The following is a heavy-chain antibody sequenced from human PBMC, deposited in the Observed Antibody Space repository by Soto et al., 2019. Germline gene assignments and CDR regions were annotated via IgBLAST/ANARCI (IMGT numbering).Heavy chain of an antibody. V-gene: IGHV3-33*01. CDR3: ARDTRSWSFDY. Sequence: PGGSLRLSCAASGFTFSSYGMHWVRQAPGKGLEWVAVIWYDGSNKYYADSVKGRFTISRDNSKNTLYLQMNSLRAEDTAVYYCARDTRSWSFDYWGQGTLVTVAS. J-gene: IGHJ4*02. CDR1: GFTFSSYG. D-gene: IGHD6-13*01. CDR2: IWYDGSNK.